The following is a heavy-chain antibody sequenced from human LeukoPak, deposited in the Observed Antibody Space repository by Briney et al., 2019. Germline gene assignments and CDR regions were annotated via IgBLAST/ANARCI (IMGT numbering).Heavy chain of an antibody. CDR1: GFIFNKAW. CDR2: IKSNNDGGTT. Sequence: GGSLRLSCAASGFIFNKAWMNWVRQAPGKGPEWVGRIKSNNDGGTTDYASPVEGRSIISRDDSKNTIYLQMNRLIIDDTAIYYCTPVMVEDRGFWGQGTLVTVSS. CDR3: TPVMVEDRGF. D-gene: IGHD2-21*01. V-gene: IGHV3-15*01. J-gene: IGHJ4*02.